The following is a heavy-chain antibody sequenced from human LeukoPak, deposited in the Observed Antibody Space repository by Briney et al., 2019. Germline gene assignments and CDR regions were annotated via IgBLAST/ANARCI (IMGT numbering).Heavy chain of an antibody. D-gene: IGHD6-19*01. Sequence: GGSLRLSCAASGFTFSSYSMNWVRQTPGKGLEWVSSISSGSDYIYIADSVKGRFSVSRDNAKNSLYMQMNSLGAEDTAVYYCARDRPEGRAVAAAFDYWGQGTLVTVSS. CDR3: ARDRPEGRAVAAAFDY. V-gene: IGHV3-21*01. CDR2: ISSGSDYI. J-gene: IGHJ4*02. CDR1: GFTFSSYS.